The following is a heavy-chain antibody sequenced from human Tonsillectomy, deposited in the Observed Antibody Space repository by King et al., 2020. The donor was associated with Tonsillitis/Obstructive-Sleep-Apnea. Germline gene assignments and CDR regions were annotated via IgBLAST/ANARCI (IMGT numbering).Heavy chain of an antibody. J-gene: IGHJ3*02. CDR2: IYSGGST. V-gene: IGHV3-53*04. Sequence: VQLVESGGGLVQPGGSLRLSCAASGFTVGSNYMNWVRQAPGKGLEWVSVIYSGGSTYYADSVKGRFTISRHNSKNTLFLQMKSLRAEDTAVYYCARESSSWYYAFDIWGQGTMGTVSS. D-gene: IGHD6-13*01. CDR1: GFTVGSNY. CDR3: ARESSSWYYAFDI.